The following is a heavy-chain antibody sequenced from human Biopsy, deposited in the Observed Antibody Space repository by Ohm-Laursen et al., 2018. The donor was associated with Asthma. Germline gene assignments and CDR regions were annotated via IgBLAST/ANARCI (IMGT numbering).Heavy chain of an antibody. J-gene: IGHJ3*01. CDR3: ARTYYDFLTGQVKDVFGV. Sequence: SVKVSCKASGYNFISFAIHWVGQAPGQRLEWMGWVNTGNGDTKYSQKFQGRVTITRDTSASTAYMELRSLRSEDTATYYCARTYYDFLTGQVKDVFGVWGQGTMVTVSS. CDR1: GYNFISFA. D-gene: IGHD3-9*01. CDR2: VNTGNGDT. V-gene: IGHV1-3*04.